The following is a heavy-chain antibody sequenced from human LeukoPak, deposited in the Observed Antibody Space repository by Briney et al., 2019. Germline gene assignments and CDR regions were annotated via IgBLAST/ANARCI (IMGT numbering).Heavy chain of an antibody. V-gene: IGHV1-2*02. D-gene: IGHD3-3*01. J-gene: IGHJ4*02. CDR3: ARVHVLRFLEWLFPFDY. Sequence: GASVKVSCKASGYTFTGYYMHWVRQAPGQGLEWMGWINPNSGGTNYAQKFQGRVTMTRDTSISTAYMELSRLRSDDTAVHYCARVHVLRFLEWLFPFDYWGQGTLVTVSS. CDR2: INPNSGGT. CDR1: GYTFTGYY.